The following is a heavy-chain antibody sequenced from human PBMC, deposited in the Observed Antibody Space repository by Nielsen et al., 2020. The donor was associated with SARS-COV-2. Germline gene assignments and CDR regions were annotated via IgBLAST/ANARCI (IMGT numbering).Heavy chain of an antibody. J-gene: IGHJ5*02. Sequence: GGSLRLSCAASGFTFSSYAMHWVRQAPGKGLEWVAVISYDGSNKYYADSVKGRFTISRDNSKNTLYLQMNSLRAEDTAVYYCARDQGSSLDPWGQGTLVTVSS. D-gene: IGHD6-13*01. V-gene: IGHV3-30-3*01. CDR3: ARDQGSSLDP. CDR2: ISYDGSNK. CDR1: GFTFSSYA.